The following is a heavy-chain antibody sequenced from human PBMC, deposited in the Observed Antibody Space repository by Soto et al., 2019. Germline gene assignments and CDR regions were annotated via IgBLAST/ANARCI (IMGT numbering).Heavy chain of an antibody. J-gene: IGHJ4*02. CDR2: ISSSSTI. CDR1: GFTFCSYG. V-gene: IGHV3-48*01. CDR3: AMHHNGALDY. Sequence: GGSLRLSCAASGFTFCSYGMNWVRQAPGKGLEWVSYISSSSTIYYADSVKGRFTISRDNAKNSLYLQMNSLRAEDTAVYYCAMHHNGALDYWGQGTLVTVSS. D-gene: IGHD2-8*01.